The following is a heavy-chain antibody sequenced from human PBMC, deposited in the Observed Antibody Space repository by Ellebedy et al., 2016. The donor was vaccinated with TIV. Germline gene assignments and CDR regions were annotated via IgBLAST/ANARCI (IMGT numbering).Heavy chain of an antibody. J-gene: IGHJ5*02. D-gene: IGHD1-26*01. CDR3: AKGGVGPRYSFTS. V-gene: IGHV3-23*01. CDR1: GFTFSNFA. CDR2: ISRSGGDT. Sequence: PGGSLRLSCAASGFTFSNFAMNWVRQAPGKGLYWVSEISRSGGDTNYVDSVKGRFTISRDNSKNLLYLQMRGLRVDDTAVYYCAKGGVGPRYSFTSWGQGTLVTVSS.